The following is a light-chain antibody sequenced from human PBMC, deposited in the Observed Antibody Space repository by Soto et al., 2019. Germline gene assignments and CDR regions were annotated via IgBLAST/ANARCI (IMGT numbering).Light chain of an antibody. Sequence: QSALTQPASVSGSPGQSITISCTGTSSDVGGYNYVSWYQQHPGKAPQLMISEVTDRPSGISSRFSGSKSGNTASLTISGLQTEDEADYYCSSYIHLNTLRGVVFGGGTKLTVL. CDR3: SSYIHLNTLRGVV. CDR2: EVT. CDR1: SSDVGGYNY. V-gene: IGLV2-14*01. J-gene: IGLJ2*01.